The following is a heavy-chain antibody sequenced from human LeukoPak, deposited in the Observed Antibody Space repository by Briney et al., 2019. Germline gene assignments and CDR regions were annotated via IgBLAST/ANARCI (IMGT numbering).Heavy chain of an antibody. V-gene: IGHV3-23*01. D-gene: IGHD4-23*01. CDR3: AKDPNGDYVGAFDF. CDR1: GFTFSIYA. CDR2: ITATTRST. Sequence: PGGSVRLSCAGSGFTFSIYAMHWVRQAPGKGLEWVSTITATTRSTSYADSVKGRFTISRDNSKRTLYLQMNSLRVEDTAMYYCAKDPNGDYVGAFDFWGQGTLVSVS. J-gene: IGHJ3*01.